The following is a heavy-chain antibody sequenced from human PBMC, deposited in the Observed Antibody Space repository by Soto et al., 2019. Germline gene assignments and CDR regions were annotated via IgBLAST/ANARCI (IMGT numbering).Heavy chain of an antibody. V-gene: IGHV3-7*03. CDR2: IKQDGSEK. J-gene: IGHJ6*02. Sequence: PGGSLRLSCAASGFTFSSYWMSWVRQAPGKGLEWVANIKQDGSEKYYVDSVKGRFTISRDNAKNSLYLQMNGLRAEDTAVYYCARDPVVVVPAAVYYYYYGMDVWGQGTTLTVSS. D-gene: IGHD2-2*01. CDR3: ARDPVVVVPAAVYYYYYGMDV. CDR1: GFTFSSYW.